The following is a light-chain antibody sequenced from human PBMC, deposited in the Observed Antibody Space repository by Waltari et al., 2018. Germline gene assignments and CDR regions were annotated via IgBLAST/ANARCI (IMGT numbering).Light chain of an antibody. CDR3: QQSYTVPIT. Sequence: DIQMTQSPSSLSASVGDRVTIICRASQSVSSFLNWYQQKPGKAPQLLIYAASTLESGVPSRFSGSGSGTDFTLAISSLQLEDFATYYCQQSYTVPITFGPGTKVDIK. CDR1: QSVSSF. J-gene: IGKJ3*01. V-gene: IGKV1-39*01. CDR2: AAS.